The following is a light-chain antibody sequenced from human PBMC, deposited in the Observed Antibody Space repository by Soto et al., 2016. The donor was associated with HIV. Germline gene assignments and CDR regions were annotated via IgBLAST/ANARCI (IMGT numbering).Light chain of an antibody. V-gene: IGLV3-21*03. CDR3: QVWNSDSDHWV. CDR1: NIGSKS. J-gene: IGLJ3*02. CDR2: DNS. Sequence: SYELAQSPSLSVAPGNTARILCGGTNIGSKSVHWYQQSPGQAPVLVVHDNSERPSGIPARFAGSNSGATATLTITRVEAGDEADYYCQVWNSDSDHWVFGGGTKLTV.